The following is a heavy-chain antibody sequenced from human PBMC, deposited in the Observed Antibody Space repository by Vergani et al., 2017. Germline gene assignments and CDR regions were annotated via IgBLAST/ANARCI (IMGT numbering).Heavy chain of an antibody. J-gene: IGHJ4*02. CDR1: GFTFDDYA. CDR2: ISWNSGGI. V-gene: IGHV3-9*01. CDR3: AKAGGAFWSGYDNSGVEY. Sequence: EVQLVESGGGLVQPGRSLRLSCAASGFTFDDYAMHWVRQAPGKGLDWVSGISWNSGGIGYADSVKGRFPISRDTAKNSLYLQMNSLRAEDTALYYCAKAGGAFWSGYDNSGVEYWGQGTLVTVTS. D-gene: IGHD3-3*01.